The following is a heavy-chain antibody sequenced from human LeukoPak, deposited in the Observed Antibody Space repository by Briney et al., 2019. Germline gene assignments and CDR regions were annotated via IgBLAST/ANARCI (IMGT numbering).Heavy chain of an antibody. J-gene: IGHJ4*02. CDR1: GFTFSTYA. Sequence: GGSLRLSCVASGFTFSTYAMHWVRQAPGKGLEWVTFISYEGSDKYYADSVKGRFTISRDNSKNTLYLQMNSLRAEDTAVYYCAKYSSGWYHSLDYGGQGTLVTVSS. D-gene: IGHD6-19*01. CDR3: AKYSSGWYHSLDY. V-gene: IGHV3-30*04. CDR2: ISYEGSDK.